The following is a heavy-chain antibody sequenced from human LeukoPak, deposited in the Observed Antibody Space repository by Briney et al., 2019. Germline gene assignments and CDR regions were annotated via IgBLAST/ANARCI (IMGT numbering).Heavy chain of an antibody. V-gene: IGHV3-21*01. CDR1: GFIFSDCD. J-gene: IGHJ4*02. D-gene: IGHD6-13*01. Sequence: GGSLRLSCTASGFIFSDCDMNWFRQAPGKGLEWVSSISYRTSHIYYADSVKGRFTISRDNAKNSLYLQMDSLRAEDTAVYFCGRAFPPLRTAAAGDYWGQGTPVTVSS. CDR2: ISYRTSHI. CDR3: GRAFPPLRTAAAGDY.